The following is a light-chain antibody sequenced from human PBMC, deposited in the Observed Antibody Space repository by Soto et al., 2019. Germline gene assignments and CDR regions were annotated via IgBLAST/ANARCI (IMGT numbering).Light chain of an antibody. Sequence: DIPMTQSPSSVSASVGDRVTITCRASQGISSWFAWYQQKPGNAPKLLIYAASSLQSGVPPRFSGSGSGTGFTLTISSLQPEDFATYYYQQANSFPFTVGPGTKVDIK. J-gene: IGKJ3*01. CDR3: QQANSFPFT. CDR2: AAS. CDR1: QGISSW. V-gene: IGKV1-12*02.